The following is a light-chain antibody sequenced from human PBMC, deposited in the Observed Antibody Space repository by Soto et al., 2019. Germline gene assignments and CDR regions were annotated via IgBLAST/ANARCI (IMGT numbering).Light chain of an antibody. V-gene: IGLV2-14*01. CDR1: SSDVGGYNF. CDR3: SSYTSTSTLV. CDR2: EVS. Sequence: QSVLTQPASMSGSPGQSITISCTGTSSDVGGYNFVSWYQQHPGKAPKLMIYEVSSRPSGVSNRFSGSKSGDTASLTISGLQAEDEADYYCSSYTSTSTLVFGTGTKLTVL. J-gene: IGLJ1*01.